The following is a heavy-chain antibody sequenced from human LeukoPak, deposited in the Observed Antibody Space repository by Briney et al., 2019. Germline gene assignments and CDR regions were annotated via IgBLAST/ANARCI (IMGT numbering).Heavy chain of an antibody. CDR3: ATLGNEYSSSSWGYYYMDV. CDR2: IIPIFGTA. D-gene: IGHD6-6*01. J-gene: IGHJ6*03. Sequence: ASVKLSCKASGGTFSSYAISWVRQAPGQGLEWMGGIIPIFGTANYAQKFQGRVTITADKSTSTAYMELSSLRSEDTAVYYCATLGNEYSSSSWGYYYMDVWGKGTTVTVSS. CDR1: GGTFSSYA. V-gene: IGHV1-69*06.